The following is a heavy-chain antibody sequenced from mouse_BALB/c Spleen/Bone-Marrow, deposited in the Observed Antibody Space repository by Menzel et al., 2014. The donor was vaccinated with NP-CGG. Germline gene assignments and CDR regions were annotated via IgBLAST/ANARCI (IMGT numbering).Heavy chain of an antibody. CDR1: GYIFTDYY. J-gene: IGHJ1*01. CDR3: AMGVRLYWYFDV. V-gene: IGHV1-26*01. Sequence: EVQLQQSGPELVKPGASVKMSCKASGYIFTDYYMKWVSHGKSLEWIGDINPINGDTFYNQKFKGKATLTVDRSSSTAYMQLDSLTSEDSAVYYCAMGVRLYWYFDVWGAGTTVTVSS. D-gene: IGHD2-3*01. CDR2: INPINGDT.